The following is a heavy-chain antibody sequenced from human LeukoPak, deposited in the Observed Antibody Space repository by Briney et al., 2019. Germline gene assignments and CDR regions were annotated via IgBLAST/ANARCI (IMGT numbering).Heavy chain of an antibody. CDR2: IYYSGST. V-gene: IGHV4-59*08. J-gene: IGHJ1*01. CDR3: ARGIAAAGQVFQH. CDR1: GGSFSGYY. Sequence: PSETLSLTCAVYGGSFSGYYWSWLRQPPGKGLEWIGYIYYSGSTNYNPSLKSRVTISVDTSKNQFSLKLSSVTAADTAVYYCARGIAAAGQVFQHWGQGTLVTVSS. D-gene: IGHD6-13*01.